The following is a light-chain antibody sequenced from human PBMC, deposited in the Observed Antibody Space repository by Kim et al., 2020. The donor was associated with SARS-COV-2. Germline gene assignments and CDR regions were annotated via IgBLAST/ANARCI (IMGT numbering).Light chain of an antibody. Sequence: SAGERATLSCRASQSVSSNLAWYQQKPGQAPRLLIYGASTRATGIPARFSGSGSGTEFTLTISSLQSEDCAVYYCQQYNNWPPWTFGQGTKVDIK. CDR2: GAS. J-gene: IGKJ1*01. CDR3: QQYNNWPPWT. CDR1: QSVSSN. V-gene: IGKV3-15*01.